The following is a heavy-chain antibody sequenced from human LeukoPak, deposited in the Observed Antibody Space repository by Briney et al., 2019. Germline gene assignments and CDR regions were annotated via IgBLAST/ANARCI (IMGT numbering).Heavy chain of an antibody. D-gene: IGHD5-24*01. J-gene: IGHJ4*02. CDR1: AFIFENYA. Sequence: GVSLRLSCGASAFIFENYAMRCVRRAPGEGLEWVSTISPTGSHTFYSDSGRGRYDISRDNSKNTLYLQMNSLRAEDTAEYYCARDRPGDGFNSDWGQGTLVTVSS. CDR2: ISPTGSHT. CDR3: ARDRPGDGFNSD. V-gene: IGHV3-23*01.